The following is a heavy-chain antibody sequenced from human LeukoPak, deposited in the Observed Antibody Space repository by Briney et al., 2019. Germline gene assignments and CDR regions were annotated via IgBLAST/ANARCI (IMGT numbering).Heavy chain of an antibody. Sequence: GGSLRLSCAASGFTFSSYAMSWVRQAPGKGLEWVSAISGSGGSTYYADSVKGRFTISRDNSKNTLYLQMNSLRAEDTAVYYCAKPPPPYPTYYYNYYMDVWGKGTTVTVSS. V-gene: IGHV3-23*01. CDR1: GFTFSSYA. CDR3: AKPPPPYPTYYYNYYMDV. CDR2: ISGSGGST. J-gene: IGHJ6*03.